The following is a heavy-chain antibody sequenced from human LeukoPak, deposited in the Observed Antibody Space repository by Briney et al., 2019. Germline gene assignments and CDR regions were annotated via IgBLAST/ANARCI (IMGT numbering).Heavy chain of an antibody. J-gene: IGHJ6*02. D-gene: IGHD1-1*01. CDR2: ISGSGGST. CDR3: AKDLNWIYYYYGMDV. V-gene: IGHV3-23*01. CDR1: GFTFSSYA. Sequence: GGSLRLSCAASGFTFSSYAMNRVRQAPGKGLEWVSAISGSGGSTYYADSVKGRFTISRDNSKNTLYLQMNSLRAEDTAVYYCAKDLNWIYYYYGMDVWGQGTTVTVSS.